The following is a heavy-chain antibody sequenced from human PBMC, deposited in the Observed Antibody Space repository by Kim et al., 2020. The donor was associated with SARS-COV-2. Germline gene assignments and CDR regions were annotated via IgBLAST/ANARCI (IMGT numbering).Heavy chain of an antibody. V-gene: IGHV4-59*13. CDR3: ARTLLRLNWFDP. Sequence: SETLSLTCTVSGGSISSYYWSWIRQPPGKGLEWIGYIYYSGSTNYNPSLKSRVTISVDTSKNQFSLKLSSVTAADTAVYYCARTLLRLNWFDPWGQGTLVTVSS. J-gene: IGHJ5*02. CDR1: GGSISSYY. CDR2: IYYSGST. D-gene: IGHD3-3*01.